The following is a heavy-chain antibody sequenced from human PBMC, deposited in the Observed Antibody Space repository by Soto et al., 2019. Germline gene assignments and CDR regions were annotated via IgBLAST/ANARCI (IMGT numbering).Heavy chain of an antibody. CDR2: INHSGST. V-gene: IGHV4-34*01. CDR1: GGSFSGYY. CDR3: ARSGWDGYNSFDI. D-gene: IGHD5-12*01. J-gene: IGHJ3*02. Sequence: QVQLQQWGAGLLKPSETLSLTCAVYGGSFSGYYWSWIRQPPGKGLEWIGEINHSGSTNYNPSLKSRVTISVDTSKNQFSLKLSSVTAADTAVYYCARSGWDGYNSFDIWGQWTMVTVSS.